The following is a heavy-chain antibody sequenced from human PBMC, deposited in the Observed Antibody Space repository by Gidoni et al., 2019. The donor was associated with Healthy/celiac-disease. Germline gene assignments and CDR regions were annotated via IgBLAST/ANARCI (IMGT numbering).Heavy chain of an antibody. CDR1: GSYY. CDR3: ARGDPTENYYFDY. CDR2: IYYSGST. J-gene: IGHJ4*02. V-gene: IGHV4-61*01. D-gene: IGHD4-4*01. Sequence: GSYYWSWIRQPPGKGLEWIGYIYYSGSTNYNPSLKSRVTISVDTSKNQFSLKLSSVTAADTAVYYCARGDPTENYYFDYWGQGTLVTVSS.